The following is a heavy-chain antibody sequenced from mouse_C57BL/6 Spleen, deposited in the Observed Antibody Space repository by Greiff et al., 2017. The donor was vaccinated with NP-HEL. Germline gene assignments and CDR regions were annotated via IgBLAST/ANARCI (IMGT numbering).Heavy chain of an antibody. J-gene: IGHJ4*01. CDR3: ARERDGARNYYAMDY. Sequence: VQLQQSGPVLVKPGASVKMSCKASGYTFTDYYMNWVKQSHGKSLEWIGVINPYNGGTSYNQKFKGKATLTVDKSSSTAYMELNSLTSEDSAVYYCARERDGARNYYAMDYWGQGTSVTVSS. D-gene: IGHD3-3*01. V-gene: IGHV1-19*01. CDR2: INPYNGGT. CDR1: GYTFTDYY.